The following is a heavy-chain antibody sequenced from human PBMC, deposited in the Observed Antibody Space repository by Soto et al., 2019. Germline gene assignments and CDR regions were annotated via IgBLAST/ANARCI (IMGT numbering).Heavy chain of an antibody. J-gene: IGHJ3*01. CDR2: IYHSGNT. Sequence: SMCLTCAVSGGSLSSGGWSWTWIRQPPGKGLEWIGQIYHSGNTYYNPSLKRRVTLSGNMSTNHFTLNLSSVTAAHTAVYACASNVASDDALHRWDQGTMGAAS. CDR1: GGSLSSGGWS. D-gene: IGHD2-15*01. V-gene: IGHV4-30-2*01. CDR3: ASNVASDDALHR.